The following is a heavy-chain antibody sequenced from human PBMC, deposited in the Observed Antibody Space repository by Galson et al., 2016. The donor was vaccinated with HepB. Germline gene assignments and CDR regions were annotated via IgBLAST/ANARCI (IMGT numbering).Heavy chain of an antibody. D-gene: IGHD5-18*01. CDR1: GSTFPHFG. Sequence: SLRLSCAASGSTFPHFGIPWVRQAPCNPPEWVSMIWYDGSRDDYLDSVKGRFTISRDNSKNMLYLEMTSLRAEDTAVYFCARGASGGYSPTSGYWGQGTLVTVSS. V-gene: IGHV3-33*08. J-gene: IGHJ4*02. CDR2: IWYDGSRD. CDR3: ARGASGGYSPTSGY.